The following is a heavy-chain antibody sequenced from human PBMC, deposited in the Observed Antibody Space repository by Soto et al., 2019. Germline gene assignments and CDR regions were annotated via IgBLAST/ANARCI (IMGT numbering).Heavy chain of an antibody. V-gene: IGHV1-46*01. CDR2: INPSGGST. CDR3: ARDFMQQGNYYYGMDV. Sequence: ASVKVSCKASGYTFTSYYMHWVRQAPGQGLEWMGIINPSGGSTSYAQKFQGRVTMTRDTSTSTVYMELSSLRSEDTAVYYCARDFMQQGNYYYGMDVWGQGTTVTVSS. CDR1: GYTFTSYY. J-gene: IGHJ6*02. D-gene: IGHD7-27*01.